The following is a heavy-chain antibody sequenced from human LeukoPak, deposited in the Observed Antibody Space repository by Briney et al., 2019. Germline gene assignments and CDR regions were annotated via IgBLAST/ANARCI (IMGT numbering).Heavy chain of an antibody. CDR2: IRSKANSYAT. CDR1: GFTLSGSA. J-gene: IGHJ3*02. Sequence: QPGGSLRLSCAASGFTLSGSAMHWVRQASGKGLEWVGRIRSKANSYATAYTASVKGRFTISRDDSKNTAYLQMNSLKTEDTAVYYCSTRVPNAFDIWGQGTMVTVSS. V-gene: IGHV3-73*01. D-gene: IGHD4/OR15-4a*01. CDR3: STRVPNAFDI.